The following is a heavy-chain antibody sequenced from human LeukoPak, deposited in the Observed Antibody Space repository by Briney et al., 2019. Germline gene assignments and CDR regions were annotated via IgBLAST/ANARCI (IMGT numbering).Heavy chain of an antibody. CDR3: ARDLMVEMATNSDYYYYGMDV. J-gene: IGHJ6*02. CDR2: IIPILGIA. V-gene: IGHV1-69*04. Sequence: SVKVSCKASGGTFSSYAISRVRQAPGQGLEWMGRIIPILGIANYAQKFQGRVTITADKSTSTAYMELSSLRSEDTAVYYCARDLMVEMATNSDYYYYGMDVWGQGTTVTVSS. CDR1: GGTFSSYA. D-gene: IGHD5-24*01.